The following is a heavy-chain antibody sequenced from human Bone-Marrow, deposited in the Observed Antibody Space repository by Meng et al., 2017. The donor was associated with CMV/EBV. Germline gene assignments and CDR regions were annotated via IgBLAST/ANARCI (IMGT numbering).Heavy chain of an antibody. CDR3: ARGGKGLGIAVAGLDY. CDR2: INPNSGGT. CDR1: GYTFTGYY. J-gene: IGHJ4*02. Sequence: ASVKVSCKASGYTFTGYYMHWVRQAPGQGLEWMGWINPNSGGTNYAQKFQGRVTMTRDTSISTAYMELSRLRSDDTAVYYCARGGKGLGIAVAGLDYWGQGTLATVSS. D-gene: IGHD6-19*01. V-gene: IGHV1-2*02.